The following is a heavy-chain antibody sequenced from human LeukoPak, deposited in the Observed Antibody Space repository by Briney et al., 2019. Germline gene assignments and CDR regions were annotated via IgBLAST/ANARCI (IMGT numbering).Heavy chain of an antibody. CDR2: YASGST. V-gene: IGHV4-4*07. D-gene: IGHD7-27*01. Sequence: SETLSLTCSVPGAPLTPYYWNWIRQPPGKGLEWIGRYASGSTTHNPSLKSQFTMSIDTPKNQISLKLTSVTAADTAVYYCATGDHSFDNWGQGTLVTVTP. J-gene: IGHJ4*02. CDR1: GAPLTPYY. CDR3: ATGDHSFDN.